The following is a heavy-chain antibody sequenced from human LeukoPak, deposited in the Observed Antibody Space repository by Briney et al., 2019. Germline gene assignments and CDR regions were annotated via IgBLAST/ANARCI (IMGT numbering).Heavy chain of an antibody. J-gene: IGHJ4*02. Sequence: PGGSLRLSCVASGFXVSSSYITWVRQAPDKGLEWASVMYSGGSTYYADSVKGRFTISRDNSKNTLYLQMNSLRAEDTAVYYCARDGGQRPSGFSTVGFDYWGQGTLVTVSS. CDR3: ARDGGQRPSGFSTVGFDY. D-gene: IGHD3-22*01. CDR1: GFXVSSSY. V-gene: IGHV3-53*01. CDR2: MYSGGST.